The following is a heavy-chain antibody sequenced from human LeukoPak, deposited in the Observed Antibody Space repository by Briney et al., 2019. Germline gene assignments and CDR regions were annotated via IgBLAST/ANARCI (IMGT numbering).Heavy chain of an antibody. CDR2: ISDDGRRK. J-gene: IGHJ4*02. D-gene: IGHD4-17*01. V-gene: IGHV3-30*18. Sequence: GGSLRLSCAASGFSFISYGMHWVRQAPGKGLEWVGVISDDGRRKDYADSVKGRFTISRDNSKDTLYLQMNSLRAEDTAVYYCAKRPSDYGDYVSYFGYWGQGTLVTVSS. CDR3: AKRPSDYGDYVSYFGY. CDR1: GFSFISYG.